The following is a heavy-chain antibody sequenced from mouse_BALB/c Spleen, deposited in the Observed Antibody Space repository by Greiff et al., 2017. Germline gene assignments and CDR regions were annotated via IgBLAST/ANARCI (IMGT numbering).Heavy chain of an antibody. V-gene: IGHV1S137*01. Sequence: VQLVESGAELVRPGVSVKISCKGSGYTFTDYAMHWVKQSHAKSLEWIGVISTYYGDASYNQKFKGKATMTVDKSSSTAYMELARLTSEDSAIYYCARSYDGYYGYFDVWGAGTTVTVSS. CDR3: ARSYDGYYGYFDV. CDR2: ISTYYGDA. J-gene: IGHJ1*01. D-gene: IGHD2-3*01. CDR1: GYTFTDYA.